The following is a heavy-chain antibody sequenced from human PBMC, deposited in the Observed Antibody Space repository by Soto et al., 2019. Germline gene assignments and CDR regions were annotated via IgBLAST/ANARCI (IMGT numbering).Heavy chain of an antibody. Sequence: QVQLVQSGAEVKKPGSSVKVSCKASGGTFSSYAISWVRQAPGQGLEWMGGIIPISDTTNYAQKFQGRVTITADESTSTDYMELSSLRSEDTAVYYCARSQGRSTSLEIYYYYYYGMDVWGQGTTVTVSS. CDR2: IIPISDTT. CDR3: ARSQGRSTSLEIYYYYYYGMDV. V-gene: IGHV1-69*01. D-gene: IGHD2-2*01. CDR1: GGTFSSYA. J-gene: IGHJ6*02.